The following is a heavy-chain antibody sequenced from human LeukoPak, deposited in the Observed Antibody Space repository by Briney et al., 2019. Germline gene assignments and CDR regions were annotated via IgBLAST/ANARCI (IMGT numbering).Heavy chain of an antibody. CDR2: INPNSGGT. CDR1: GYTFTGYY. Sequence: ASVKVSCKASGYTFTGYYMHWVRQAPGQGLEWMGWINPNSGGTNYAQKFQGRVTMTRDTSISTAYMELSRLRSDDTAVYYCARSHAVAAGFLNWGQGTLVTVSS. V-gene: IGHV1-2*02. CDR3: ARSHAVAAGFLN. D-gene: IGHD6-13*01. J-gene: IGHJ4*02.